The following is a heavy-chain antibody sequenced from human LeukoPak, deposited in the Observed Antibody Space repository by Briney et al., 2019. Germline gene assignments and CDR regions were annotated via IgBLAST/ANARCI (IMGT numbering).Heavy chain of an antibody. CDR3: YLRTYYYDSSGYQHGVSLAPRDY. Sequence: GGSLRLSCAASGFTFSGSAMHWVRQASGKGLEWVGRIRSKANSYATAYAASVKGRFTISRDDSKNTAYLQMNSLKTEDTAVYYCYLRTYYYDSSGYQHGVSLAPRDYWGQGTLVTVSS. CDR2: IRSKANSYAT. CDR1: GFTFSGSA. J-gene: IGHJ4*02. D-gene: IGHD3-22*01. V-gene: IGHV3-73*01.